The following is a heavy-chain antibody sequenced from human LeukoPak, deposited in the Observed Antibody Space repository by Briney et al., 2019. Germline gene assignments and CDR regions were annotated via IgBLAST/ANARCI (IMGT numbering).Heavy chain of an antibody. CDR1: GFTFDDYG. D-gene: IGHD5-24*01. CDR2: DRNGDST. CDR3: ARDHKGGDGADAFDI. Sequence: GGSLRLSCAASGFTFDDYGMSWVRQAPGKGWNGSLVDRNGDSTGYADSVEGRFTISRDNAKNSLYLQMDSLRAEDTALYYCARDHKGGDGADAFDIWGHETMVTVSS. V-gene: IGHV3-20*04. J-gene: IGHJ3*02.